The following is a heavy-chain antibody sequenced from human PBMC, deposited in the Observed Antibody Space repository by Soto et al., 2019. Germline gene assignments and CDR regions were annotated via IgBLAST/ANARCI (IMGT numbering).Heavy chain of an antibody. V-gene: IGHV5-51*01. CDR3: ARLVFIAAAGLLDY. CDR1: GYSFTSYW. CDR2: IYPGDSDS. J-gene: IGHJ4*02. Sequence: GESLKISCKGSGYSFTSYWIGWVRQMPGKGLEWMGIIYPGDSDSRYSPSFQGHVTISADKSISTAYLQWSSLKASDTAMYYCARLVFIAAAGLLDYWGQGTLVNVSS. D-gene: IGHD6-13*01.